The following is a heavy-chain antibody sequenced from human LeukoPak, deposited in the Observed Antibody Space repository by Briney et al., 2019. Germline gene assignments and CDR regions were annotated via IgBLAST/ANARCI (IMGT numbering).Heavy chain of an antibody. D-gene: IGHD2-2*01. Sequence: GGSLRLSCAASGFTFSSYAMHWVRQAPGKGLEWVAVISYDGSNKYYADSVKGRFTISRDNPKNTLYLQMNSLRAEDTAVYYCARDGQSHCSSTSCHLYGMDVWGQGTTVTVSS. CDR1: GFTFSSYA. CDR3: ARDGQSHCSSTSCHLYGMDV. V-gene: IGHV3-30*04. J-gene: IGHJ6*02. CDR2: ISYDGSNK.